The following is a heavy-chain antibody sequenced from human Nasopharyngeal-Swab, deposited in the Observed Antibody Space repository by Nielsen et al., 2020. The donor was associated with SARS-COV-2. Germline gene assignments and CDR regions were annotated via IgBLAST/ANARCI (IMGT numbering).Heavy chain of an antibody. J-gene: IGHJ6*02. CDR1: GFTFSSYS. Sequence: LSLTCAASGFTFSSYSMNWVRQAPGKGLEWVSSISSSSSYIYYADSVKGRFTISRDKAKNSLYLQMNSLRAEDTAVYYCARDKGGYYYGMDVWGQGTTVTVSS. D-gene: IGHD2-15*01. V-gene: IGHV3-21*01. CDR3: ARDKGGYYYGMDV. CDR2: ISSSSSYI.